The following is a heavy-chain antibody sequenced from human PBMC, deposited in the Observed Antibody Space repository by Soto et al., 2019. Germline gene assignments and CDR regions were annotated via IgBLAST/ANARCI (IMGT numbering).Heavy chain of an antibody. Sequence: GESLKISCKDSGYSFPTYCIAWVRQMPGKGLEWMGIIYLSDSDTRYSPSFQGQVTISADNSISTAYLQWSSLKASDTALYYCALLMRYNSAWYGLDYWGQGNLVTGFS. CDR2: IYLSDSDT. D-gene: IGHD6-19*01. CDR1: GYSFPTYC. CDR3: ALLMRYNSAWYGLDY. V-gene: IGHV5-51*01. J-gene: IGHJ4*02.